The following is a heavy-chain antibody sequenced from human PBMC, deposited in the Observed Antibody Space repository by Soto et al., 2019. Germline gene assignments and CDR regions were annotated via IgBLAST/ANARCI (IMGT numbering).Heavy chain of an antibody. Sequence: QVQLQESGPGLVKPSGTLSLTCAVSGDSIGNNNWWSWVRQPPGKGLEWMGEIHHSGNTNYNPSLKSRVSMSVEKSKNQFSLNLRSVTAADTAVYYCAHTIGAGSYVPYWGQGNLVTVSS. V-gene: IGHV4-4*02. CDR1: GDSIGNNNW. D-gene: IGHD3-10*01. J-gene: IGHJ4*02. CDR3: AHTIGAGSYVPY. CDR2: IHHSGNT.